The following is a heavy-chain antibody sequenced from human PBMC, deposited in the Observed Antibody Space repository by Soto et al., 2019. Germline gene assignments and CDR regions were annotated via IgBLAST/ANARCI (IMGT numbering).Heavy chain of an antibody. CDR3: ARVRGTAGQRYFDY. CDR2: TYYSGST. V-gene: IGHV4-59*01. J-gene: IGHJ4*02. CDR1: GGTMIAYY. Sequence: SETLSLTCTVSGGTMIAYYWNWIRQPPGKGLQWIGYTYYSGSTTYNPSLKSRVTISVDSSKNQFSLKLDSVTPADTAVYYCARVRGTAGQRYFDYSGPGTRVTVSS. D-gene: IGHD6-13*01.